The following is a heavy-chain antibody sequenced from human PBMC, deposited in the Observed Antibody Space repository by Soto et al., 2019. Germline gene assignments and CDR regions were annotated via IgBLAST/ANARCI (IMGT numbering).Heavy chain of an antibody. Sequence: SETLSLTCAVSGGSISSGGYSWSWIRQPPGKGLEWIGYIYHSGSTYYNPSLKSRVSISVDRSKNQFSLNLSSVTAADTAVYYCARAPAFDIWGQGTMVTVSS. CDR3: ARAPAFDI. V-gene: IGHV4-30-2*01. CDR1: GGSISSGGYS. J-gene: IGHJ3*02. CDR2: IYHSGST.